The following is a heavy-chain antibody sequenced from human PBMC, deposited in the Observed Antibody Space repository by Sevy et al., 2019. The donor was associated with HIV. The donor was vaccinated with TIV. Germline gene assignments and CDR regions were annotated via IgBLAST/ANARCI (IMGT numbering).Heavy chain of an antibody. Sequence: GGSLRLSCSASGFTFNYYGMYWVRQAPGKGLQYVSGISSNGDSTDYGDSVKGRFTISRDNSKNTLYLQMSSLRAEDTAVYYCLRDFLRPVVVPAASFDYWGQGTLVTVSS. CDR3: LRDFLRPVVVPAASFDY. CDR1: GFTFNYYG. V-gene: IGHV3-64D*06. D-gene: IGHD2-2*01. J-gene: IGHJ4*02. CDR2: ISSNGDST.